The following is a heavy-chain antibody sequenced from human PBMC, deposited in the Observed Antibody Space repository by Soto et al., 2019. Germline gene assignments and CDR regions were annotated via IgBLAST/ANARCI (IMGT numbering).Heavy chain of an antibody. CDR2: IYYSGST. Sequence: QLQLQESGPGLVKPSETLSLTCTVSGGSISSSSYYWGWIRQPPGKGLEWIGSIYYSGSTYYNPSLKSRVTISVDTSKNQFSLKLSSVTAADTAVYYCARHIAAAGTRWFDPWGQGTLVTVSS. V-gene: IGHV4-39*01. CDR1: GGSISSSSYY. D-gene: IGHD6-13*01. CDR3: ARHIAAAGTRWFDP. J-gene: IGHJ5*02.